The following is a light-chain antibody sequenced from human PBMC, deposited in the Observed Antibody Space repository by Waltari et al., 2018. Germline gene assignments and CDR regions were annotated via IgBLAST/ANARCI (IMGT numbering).Light chain of an antibody. J-gene: IGLJ1*01. CDR1: SGHSSHA. Sequence: QLVLTQPPSASASLAASVKLTCTLSSGHSSHAIPWHQQQPEKGPRDLTKVNSDGSHNKGDGIPDRFSGSSSGAERYLTISRLRSEDEADYYCQTWGTGILVFGTGTKVTVL. V-gene: IGLV4-69*01. CDR3: QTWGTGILV. CDR2: VNSDGSH.